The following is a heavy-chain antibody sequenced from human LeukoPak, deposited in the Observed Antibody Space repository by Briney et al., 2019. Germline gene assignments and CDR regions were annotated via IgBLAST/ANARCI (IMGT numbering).Heavy chain of an antibody. CDR1: GYTFTGYY. CDR2: INPNSGGT. J-gene: IGHJ6*02. CDR3: ARDHKFGYYGSGREIDFCYYGMDV. V-gene: IGHV1-2*02. Sequence: ASVKVSCKASGYTFTGYYMHWVRQAPGQGLEWMGWINPNSGGTNYAQKFQGRVTMTRDTSISTAYMELSRLRSDDTAVYYCARDHKFGYYGSGREIDFCYYGMDVWGQGTTVTVSS. D-gene: IGHD3-10*01.